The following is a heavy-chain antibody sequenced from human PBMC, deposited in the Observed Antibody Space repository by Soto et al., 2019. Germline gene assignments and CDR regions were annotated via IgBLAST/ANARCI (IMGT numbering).Heavy chain of an antibody. D-gene: IGHD1-1*01. V-gene: IGHV1-3*01. J-gene: IGHJ5*02. CDR1: GYTFTTRG. Sequence: QVQLVQSGAEVKKPGASVRVSCEASGYTFTTRGIHWVRLAPEQRPEWMGWIHAGNGDTKFSQKFQGRVTFSRDTSARTAYMELSSLTSEDTSVYYCARDSERVQVPSTGWFDPWGQGTVVTVSS. CDR3: ARDSERVQVPSTGWFDP. CDR2: IHAGNGDT.